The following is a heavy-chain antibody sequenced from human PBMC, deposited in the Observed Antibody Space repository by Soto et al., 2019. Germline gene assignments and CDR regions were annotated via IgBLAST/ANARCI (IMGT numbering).Heavy chain of an antibody. J-gene: IGHJ6*02. Sequence: PSETLSLTCTVSGGSISSGGYYWSWIRQHPGKGLEWIGYIYYSGSTYYNPSLKSRVTISVDTSKNQFSLKLSSVTAADTAVYYCAREPAAMPFHYYYGMDVWGQGTTVTVSS. CDR1: GGSISSGGYY. V-gene: IGHV4-31*03. D-gene: IGHD2-2*01. CDR2: IYYSGST. CDR3: AREPAAMPFHYYYGMDV.